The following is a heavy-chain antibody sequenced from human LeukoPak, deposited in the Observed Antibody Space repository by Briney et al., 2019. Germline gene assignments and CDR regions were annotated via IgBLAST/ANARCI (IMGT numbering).Heavy chain of an antibody. J-gene: IGHJ4*02. CDR2: ISAYNGNT. D-gene: IGHD3-10*01. V-gene: IGHV1-18*01. CDR3: AREVWFGELSERTLDY. Sequence: ASVKVSCKASRYTFTSYGISWVRQAPGQRLEWMGWISAYNGNTNYAQKLQGRVTMTTDTSTSTAYMELRSLRSDDTAVYYCAREVWFGELSERTLDYWGQGTLVTVSS. CDR1: RYTFTSYG.